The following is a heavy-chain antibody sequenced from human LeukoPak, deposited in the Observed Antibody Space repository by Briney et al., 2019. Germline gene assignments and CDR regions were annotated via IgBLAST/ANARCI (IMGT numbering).Heavy chain of an antibody. D-gene: IGHD3-16*01. J-gene: IGHJ3*02. Sequence: PSETLSATSGVSGYSIRNGYSWDWIRQPPGKGLEWIGSIIHGGRTTYNPSLRSRVTISLVTSKNAFSLSLRSVSAAGTAVCYCARFDYVWETHGMDAFDIWGHGTMVTVSS. CDR1: GYSIRNGYS. V-gene: IGHV4-38-2*01. CDR3: ARFDYVWETHGMDAFDI. CDR2: IIHGGRT.